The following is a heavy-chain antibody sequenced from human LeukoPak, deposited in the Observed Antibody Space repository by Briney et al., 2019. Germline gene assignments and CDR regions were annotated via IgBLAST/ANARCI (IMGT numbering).Heavy chain of an antibody. CDR3: ARRRGYSYGTGAYYFDY. Sequence: GESLKISCQASGYRFTSYWIGWVRQMPGKGLEWMGFIYPGDSDTRYSPSFQGQVTISADKSISTAYLQWSSLKASDTAMYYCARRRGYSYGTGAYYFDYWGQGTLVTVSS. D-gene: IGHD5-18*01. J-gene: IGHJ4*02. CDR1: GYRFTSYW. CDR2: IYPGDSDT. V-gene: IGHV5-51*01.